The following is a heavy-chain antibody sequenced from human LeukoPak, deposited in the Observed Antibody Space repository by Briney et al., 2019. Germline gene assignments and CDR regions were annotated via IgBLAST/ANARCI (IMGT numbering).Heavy chain of an antibody. CDR1: GGSISSYY. Sequence: SETLSLTCTVSGGSISSYYWSWIRQPPGKGLEWIGYIYYSGSTTYNPSLKSRVTISVDTSKNQFSLKLSSVTAADTAVYYCSRWDRIAAHKPYYGMDVWGQGTTVTVSS. CDR3: SRWDRIAAHKPYYGMDV. CDR2: IYYSGST. D-gene: IGHD6-6*01. V-gene: IGHV4-59*08. J-gene: IGHJ6*02.